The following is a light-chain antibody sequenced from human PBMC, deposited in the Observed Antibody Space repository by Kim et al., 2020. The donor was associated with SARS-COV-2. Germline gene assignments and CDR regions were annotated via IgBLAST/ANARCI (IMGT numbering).Light chain of an antibody. CDR3: QTWGTGIQV. V-gene: IGLV4-69*01. CDR1: SGHSNYA. Sequence: QLVLTQSPSASASLGASVKLTCTLSSGHSNYAIAWHQQKPEKGPRYLMKLNSDGSHSKGDEIPDRFSGSSSGTERYLTISSLQSEDEADYYCQTWGTGIQVFGGGTKVTVL. J-gene: IGLJ3*02. CDR2: LNSDGSH.